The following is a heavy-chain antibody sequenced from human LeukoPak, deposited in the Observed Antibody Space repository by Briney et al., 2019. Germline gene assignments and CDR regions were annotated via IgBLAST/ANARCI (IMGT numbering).Heavy chain of an antibody. Sequence: ASVKVSCKVSGYTLTELSMHWVRQAPGKGLEWMGGFDPEDGETIYAQKFQGRVTMTEDTSTDTAYMELSSLRSEDTAVYYCATGGLIVVVPAATRRYYYYYGMDVWGQGTTVTVSS. CDR1: GYTLTELS. D-gene: IGHD2-2*01. CDR2: FDPEDGET. J-gene: IGHJ6*02. CDR3: ATGGLIVVVPAATRRYYYYYGMDV. V-gene: IGHV1-24*01.